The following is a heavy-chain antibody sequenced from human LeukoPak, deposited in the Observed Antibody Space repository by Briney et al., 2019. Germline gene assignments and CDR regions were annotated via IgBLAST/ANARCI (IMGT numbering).Heavy chain of an antibody. D-gene: IGHD2-21*01. Sequence: SETLSLTCTVSGDSISSYSWNWIRQPPGKGLEWIGYIYYSGSTNYNPSLKSRVTISVDTSKNQFSLKLSSVTAADTAVYYCARRPIADNWFDPWGQGTLVPSPQ. J-gene: IGHJ5*02. CDR3: ARRPIADNWFDP. CDR1: GDSISSYS. V-gene: IGHV4-59*01. CDR2: IYYSGST.